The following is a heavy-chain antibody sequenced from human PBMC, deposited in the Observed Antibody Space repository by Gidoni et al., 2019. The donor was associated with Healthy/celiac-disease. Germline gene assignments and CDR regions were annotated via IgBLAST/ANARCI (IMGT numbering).Heavy chain of an antibody. D-gene: IGHD3-3*01. Sequence: EVQLVESGGGLVKPGGSLRLSCAASGFTFSSYSMNWVRQAPGKGLAWVSSISSSSSYIYDADSVKGRFTISRDNAKNSLYLQMNSLRAEDTAVYYCARERGERNGVVIIPTVDYWGQGTLVTVSS. V-gene: IGHV3-21*01. J-gene: IGHJ4*02. CDR3: ARERGERNGVVIIPTVDY. CDR2: ISSSSSYI. CDR1: GFTFSSYS.